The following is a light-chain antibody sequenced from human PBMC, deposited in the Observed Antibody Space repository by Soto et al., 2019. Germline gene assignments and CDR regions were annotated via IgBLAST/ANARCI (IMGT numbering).Light chain of an antibody. Sequence: DIRMTQSPSSLSASVGDRVTITCQASQDIKNYLNWYQQKSGKAPKLLIYDASDLETGVPSRFSGSGSGTDFTFTINSLQPEDIATYYCQQYDNLPLTFGGGTKVEIK. CDR3: QQYDNLPLT. CDR2: DAS. V-gene: IGKV1-33*01. CDR1: QDIKNY. J-gene: IGKJ4*01.